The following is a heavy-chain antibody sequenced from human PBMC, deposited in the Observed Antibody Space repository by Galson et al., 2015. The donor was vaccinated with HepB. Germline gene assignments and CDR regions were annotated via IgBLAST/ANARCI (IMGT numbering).Heavy chain of an antibody. D-gene: IGHD1-26*01. CDR3: ARDHRGGSYKNWFDP. Sequence: SLRLSCAASGFTFSSYSMNWVRQAPGKGLEWVSSISSSSSYIYYADSVKGRFTISRDNAKNSLYLQMNSLRAEDTAVYYCARDHRGGSYKNWFDPWGQGTLVTVSS. V-gene: IGHV3-21*01. CDR2: ISSSSSYI. J-gene: IGHJ5*02. CDR1: GFTFSSYS.